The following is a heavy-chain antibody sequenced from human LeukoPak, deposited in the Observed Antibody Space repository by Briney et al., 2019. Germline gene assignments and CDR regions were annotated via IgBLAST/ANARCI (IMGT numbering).Heavy chain of an antibody. CDR3: ARDLFDGSGYYIRDTFDI. D-gene: IGHD3-3*01. V-gene: IGHV3-30-3*01. J-gene: IGHJ3*02. CDR2: ISYDGSNK. CDR1: GFTFSSYA. Sequence: GGSLRLSCAASGFTFSSYAMHWVRQAPGKGLEWVAVISYDGSNKYYADSVKGRFTISRDNAKDTLYLQMNSLRTEDTAVYYCARDLFDGSGYYIRDTFDIWGQGTMVTVSS.